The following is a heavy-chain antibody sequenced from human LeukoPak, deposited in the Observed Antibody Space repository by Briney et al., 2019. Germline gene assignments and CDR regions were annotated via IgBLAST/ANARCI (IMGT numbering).Heavy chain of an antibody. Sequence: SETLSLTCIVSGGSISSYYWSWIRQPPGKGLEWIGYIYYSGGTNYNPSLKSRVTISVATPKNQFSLKLSSVTAADTAVYYCARHSYSTSAGPYDYWGQGTLVTVSS. V-gene: IGHV4-59*08. D-gene: IGHD6-6*01. CDR2: IYYSGGT. J-gene: IGHJ4*02. CDR1: GGSISSYY. CDR3: ARHSYSTSAGPYDY.